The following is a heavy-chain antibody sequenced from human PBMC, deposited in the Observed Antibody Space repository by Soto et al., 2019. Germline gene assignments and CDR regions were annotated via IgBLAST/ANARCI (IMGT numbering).Heavy chain of an antibody. CDR1: GGSFSGYY. Sequence: SETLSLTCAVYGGSFSGYYWSWIRQPPGKGLEWIGEINHSGSTNYNPSLKSRVTISVDTSKNQFSLKLSSVTAADTAVYYCARTYDSSGYYHGAPCWFDPWGPGPMLTV. V-gene: IGHV4-34*01. CDR3: ARTYDSSGYYHGAPCWFDP. D-gene: IGHD3-22*01. J-gene: IGHJ5*02. CDR2: INHSGST.